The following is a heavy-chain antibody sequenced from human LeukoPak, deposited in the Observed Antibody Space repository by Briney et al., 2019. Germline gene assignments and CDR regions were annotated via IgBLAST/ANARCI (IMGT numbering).Heavy chain of an antibody. D-gene: IGHD3-22*01. V-gene: IGHV5-51*01. J-gene: IGHJ3*02. CDR1: GYRFSSYW. CDR3: ARPYYYDSSGYAFDI. CDR2: IFPGDSEA. Sequence: GESLKISCKGSGYRFSSYWIAWVRQMPGKGLEWMGIIFPGDSEARYSPSFQGQVTISADKSISAAYLQWSSLKASDTAMYYCARPYYYDSSGYAFDIWGQGTTVTVSS.